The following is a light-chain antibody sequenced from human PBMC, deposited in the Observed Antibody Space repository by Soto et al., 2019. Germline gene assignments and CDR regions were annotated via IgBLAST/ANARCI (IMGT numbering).Light chain of an antibody. CDR2: EVS. J-gene: IGLJ3*02. V-gene: IGLV2-14*01. Sequence: QSALTQPASVSGSPGQSITISCTGTSSDVGVYNYVSWYQQHPGIAPKLMIYEVSNRPSGVSNRFSGSKSGNTASLTISGLQAEDEADYYCSSYTSSSTLVFGGGTKLTVL. CDR3: SSYTSSSTLV. CDR1: SSDVGVYNY.